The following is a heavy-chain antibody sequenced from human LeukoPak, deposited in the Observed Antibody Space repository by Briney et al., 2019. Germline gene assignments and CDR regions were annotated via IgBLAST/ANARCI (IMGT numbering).Heavy chain of an antibody. V-gene: IGHV4-39*01. D-gene: IGHD5-12*01. CDR1: GGSISGSNYY. CDR3: ARRRIVATIDY. Sequence: SETLSLTCTVSGGSISGSNYYWGWIRQPPGKGLEWIGSIFYSGSTYYNPSLKSRVTISVDTSQNQFSLKLSSVTAADTAVYYCARRRIVATIDYWGQGTLVTVSS. J-gene: IGHJ4*02. CDR2: IFYSGST.